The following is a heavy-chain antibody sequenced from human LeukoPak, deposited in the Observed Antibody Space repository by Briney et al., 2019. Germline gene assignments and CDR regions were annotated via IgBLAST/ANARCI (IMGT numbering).Heavy chain of an antibody. V-gene: IGHV3-30*03. Sequence: GGSLRLSCAASGFTFTRYGMNWVRQAPGKGLEWVAVISYDGSNKYYGDSMKGRFTISRDNSKNMLYLQMNSLRAEDTAMYYCASLDTAKQPLANHWGQGTLVTVSS. CDR1: GFTFTRYG. D-gene: IGHD5-18*01. CDR3: ASLDTAKQPLANH. J-gene: IGHJ5*02. CDR2: ISYDGSNK.